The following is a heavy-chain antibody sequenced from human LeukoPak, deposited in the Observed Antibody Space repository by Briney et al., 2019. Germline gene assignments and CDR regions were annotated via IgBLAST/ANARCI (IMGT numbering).Heavy chain of an antibody. J-gene: IGHJ4*02. Sequence: SGTLSLTCAVSGGSISSSNWWSWVRQPPGKGLEWIGEIYHSGSTNYNPSLKSRVTISVDKSRNQFSLKLSSVTAADTTVYYCARAYCSSTSCYAGVDYWGQGTLVTVSS. CDR1: GGSISSSNW. CDR2: IYHSGST. D-gene: IGHD2-2*01. CDR3: ARAYCSSTSCYAGVDY. V-gene: IGHV4-4*02.